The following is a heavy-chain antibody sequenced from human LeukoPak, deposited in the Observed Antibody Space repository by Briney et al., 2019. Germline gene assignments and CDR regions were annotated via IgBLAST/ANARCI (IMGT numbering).Heavy chain of an antibody. CDR3: AKDRDSSSWSDAFDI. D-gene: IGHD6-13*01. CDR2: ISGSCGST. CDR1: GFTFSSYA. V-gene: IGHV3-23*01. J-gene: IGHJ3*02. Sequence: GGSLRLSCAASGFTFSSYAMSWVRQAPGKGLEWVSAISGSCGSTYYADSVKGRFTISRDNSKNTLYLQMNSLRAEDTAVYYCAKDRDSSSWSDAFDIWGQGTMVTVSS.